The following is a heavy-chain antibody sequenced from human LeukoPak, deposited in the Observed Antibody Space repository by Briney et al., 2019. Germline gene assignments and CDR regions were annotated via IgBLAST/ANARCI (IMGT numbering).Heavy chain of an antibody. V-gene: IGHV3-7*01. CDR3: ARDRAIFGVVTPYNWFDP. Sequence: GGSLRLSCAASGFTFSGSAMHWVRQAPGKGLEWVANIKQDGSEKYYVDSVKGRFTISRDNAKNSLYLQMNSLRAEDTAVYYCARDRAIFGVVTPYNWFDPWGQGTLVTVSS. CDR1: GFTFSGSA. CDR2: IKQDGSEK. J-gene: IGHJ5*02. D-gene: IGHD3-3*01.